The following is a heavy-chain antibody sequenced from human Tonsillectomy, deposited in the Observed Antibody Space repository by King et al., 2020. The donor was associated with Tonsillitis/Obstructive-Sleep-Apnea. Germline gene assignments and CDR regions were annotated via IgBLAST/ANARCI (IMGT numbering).Heavy chain of an antibody. CDR3: AKDVTTPHYYYGMDV. CDR2: ISYDGNNK. Sequence: VQLVEPGGGVVQPGRSLRLSCAASGFTFSSYGMHWVRQAPGKGLEWVAVISYDGNNKYYADSVKGRFTISRDNSKNTLYLQMNNLRAEDTAVYFCAKDVTTPHYYYGMDVWGQGTTVTVSS. CDR1: GFTFSSYG. V-gene: IGHV3-30*18. D-gene: IGHD3-3*01. J-gene: IGHJ6*02.